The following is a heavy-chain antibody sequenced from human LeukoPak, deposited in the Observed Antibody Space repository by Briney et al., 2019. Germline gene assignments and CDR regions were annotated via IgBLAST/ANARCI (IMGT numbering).Heavy chain of an antibody. CDR2: ISQSGST. V-gene: IGHV4-34*01. J-gene: IGHJ4*02. Sequence: PSETLSLTCAVYGGSFSGYHWSWIRQPPGEGLEWIGEISQSGSTNDNPSLKSRVSISLDTSKNQFSLKLKSMTAADTAVYYCARVRGYYIDYWSQGTLVTVS. CDR1: GGSFSGYH. D-gene: IGHD2-15*01. CDR3: ARVRGYYIDY.